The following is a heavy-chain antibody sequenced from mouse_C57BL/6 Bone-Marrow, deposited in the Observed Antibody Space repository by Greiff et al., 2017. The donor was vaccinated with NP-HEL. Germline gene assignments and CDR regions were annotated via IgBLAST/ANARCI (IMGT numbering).Heavy chain of an antibody. D-gene: IGHD1-1*01. CDR2: IDPANGNT. J-gene: IGHJ4*01. CDR3: ARAYYGSRGDYAMDY. V-gene: IGHV14-3*01. CDR1: GFNIKNTY. Sequence: EVQLQESVAELVRPGASVKLSCTASGFNIKNTYMHWVKQRPEQGLEWIGRIDPANGNTKYAPKFQGKATITADTSSNTAYLQLSSLTSEDTAIYYCARAYYGSRGDYAMDYWGQGTSVTVSS.